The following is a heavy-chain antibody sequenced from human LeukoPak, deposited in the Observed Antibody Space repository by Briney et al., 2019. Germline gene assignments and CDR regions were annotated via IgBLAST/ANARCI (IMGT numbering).Heavy chain of an antibody. CDR1: GGSISSYH. CDR2: INTSGST. J-gene: IGHJ4*02. CDR3: ARHHKGGDSSGHYYVNYFDS. Sequence: SETLSLTCTVSGGSISSYHWSWIRQPAGKGLDWIGHINTSGSTNYNPSLNGRVSMSVDMSRNQYSLKLSSVIAADTAVYYCARHHKGGDSSGHYYVNYFDSWGQGTLVTVSS. V-gene: IGHV4-4*07. D-gene: IGHD3-22*01.